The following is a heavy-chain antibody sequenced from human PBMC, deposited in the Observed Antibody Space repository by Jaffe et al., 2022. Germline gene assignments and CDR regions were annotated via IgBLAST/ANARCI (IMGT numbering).Heavy chain of an antibody. J-gene: IGHJ4*02. V-gene: IGHV3-66*02. Sequence: EVQLVESGGGLVQPGGSLRLSCAASGFTVSSNYMSWVRQAPGKGLEWVSVIYSGGSTYYADSVKGRFTISRDNSKNTLYLQMNSLRAEDTAVYYCAREFSSSWSGEPTYFDYWGQGTLVTVSS. CDR1: GFTVSSNY. CDR3: AREFSSSWSGEPTYFDY. CDR2: IYSGGST. D-gene: IGHD6-13*01.